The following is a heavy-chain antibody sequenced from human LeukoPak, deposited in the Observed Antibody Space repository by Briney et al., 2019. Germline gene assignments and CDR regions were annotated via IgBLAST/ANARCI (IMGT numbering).Heavy chain of an antibody. CDR2: ISGSGGNT. Sequence: PGGSLRLSCAASGFTFNSYAMTWVRQAPGKGLEWVSGISGSGGNTYYADSVKGRFTISRDNAKYTLYLQMDSLRAEDTAVYYCARGGSSYNDEHEEFDYWGQGTVVTVSS. CDR1: GFTFNSYA. CDR3: ARGGSSYNDEHEEFDY. V-gene: IGHV3-23*01. J-gene: IGHJ4*02. D-gene: IGHD3-22*01.